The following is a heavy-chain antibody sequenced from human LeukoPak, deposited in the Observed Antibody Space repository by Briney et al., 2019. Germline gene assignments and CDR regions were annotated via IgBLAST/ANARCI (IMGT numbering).Heavy chain of an antibody. D-gene: IGHD2-15*01. Sequence: SETLSLTCTVSGGSISSGGYYWSWLRQHPGKGLEWIGYIYYSGSTYYNPSLKSRVTISVDTSKNQFSLKLSSVTAADTAVYYCAREVVVAATGDAFDIWGQGTMVTVSS. CDR2: IYYSGST. J-gene: IGHJ3*02. CDR1: GGSISSGGYY. CDR3: AREVVVAATGDAFDI. V-gene: IGHV4-31*03.